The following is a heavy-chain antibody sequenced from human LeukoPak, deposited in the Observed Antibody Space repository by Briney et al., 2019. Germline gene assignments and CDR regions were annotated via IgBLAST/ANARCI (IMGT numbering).Heavy chain of an antibody. CDR1: GFTFSSYG. Sequence: GGSLRLSCAASGFTFSSYGMSWVRQAPGKGLEWVSAISGSGGSTYYADSVKGRFTISRDNSKNTLYLQMNSLRAEDTAVYYCARDYYDSSGYYRYWGQGTLVTVSS. CDR2: ISGSGGST. J-gene: IGHJ4*02. CDR3: ARDYYDSSGYYRY. D-gene: IGHD3-22*01. V-gene: IGHV3-23*01.